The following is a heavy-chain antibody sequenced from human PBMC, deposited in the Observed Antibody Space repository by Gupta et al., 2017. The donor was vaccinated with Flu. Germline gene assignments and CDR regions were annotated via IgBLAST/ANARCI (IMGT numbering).Heavy chain of an antibody. CDR2: IKHTGSEK. V-gene: IGHV3-7*01. Sequence: EVPLVESGGVLVHSGWFLRLSCAASVFLFGTYWTICVRYAPGKGLEWVGNIKHTGSEKNYVDSVKGRFTISRDNAKNSLYLQMNSLRAEDTAVYYCAREGGYYDTSGYSPDYWGQGTLVTVSS. CDR1: VFLFGTYW. D-gene: IGHD3-22*01. J-gene: IGHJ4*02. CDR3: AREGGYYDTSGYSPDY.